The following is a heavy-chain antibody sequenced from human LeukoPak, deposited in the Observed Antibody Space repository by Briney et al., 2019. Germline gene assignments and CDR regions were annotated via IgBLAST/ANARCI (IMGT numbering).Heavy chain of an antibody. Sequence: GGSLRLSCAASGFTFSSYGMHWVRQAPGKGLEWVEFIRYDGSNKYYADSVKGRFTISRDNSKNTLYLQMNSLRAEDTAVYYCAKGVISWIAAAGPYDAFDIWGQGTMVTVSS. CDR2: IRYDGSNK. V-gene: IGHV3-30*02. J-gene: IGHJ3*02. D-gene: IGHD6-13*01. CDR1: GFTFSSYG. CDR3: AKGVISWIAAAGPYDAFDI.